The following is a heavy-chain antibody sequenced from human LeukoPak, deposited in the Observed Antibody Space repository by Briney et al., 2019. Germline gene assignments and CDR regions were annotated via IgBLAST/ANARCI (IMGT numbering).Heavy chain of an antibody. CDR3: ARCSGGSCYHDFDY. J-gene: IGHJ4*02. CDR2: ISAYNGNT. V-gene: IGHV1-18*01. D-gene: IGHD2-15*01. Sequence: ASVKVPCKASGYTFTSNGISWVRQAPGQGLEWMGWISAYNGNTNYAQKVQGRVTMTTDTSTSTAYMELRSLRSDDTAVYYCARCSGGSCYHDFDYWGQGTLVTVSS. CDR1: GYTFTSNG.